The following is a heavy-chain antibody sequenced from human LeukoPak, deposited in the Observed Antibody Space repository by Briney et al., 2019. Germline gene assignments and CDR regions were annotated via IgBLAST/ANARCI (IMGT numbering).Heavy chain of an antibody. CDR3: ARVYQLLPD. CDR2: ISGSSSYI. V-gene: IGHV3-21*01. CDR1: GFTFSSYA. J-gene: IGHJ4*02. D-gene: IGHD2-2*01. Sequence: GGSLRLSCAASGFTFSSYAMSWVRQAPGKGLEWVSAISGSSSYIYYADSVKGRFTISRDNAKNSLYLQMNSLRAEDTAVYYCARVYQLLPDWGQGTLVTVSS.